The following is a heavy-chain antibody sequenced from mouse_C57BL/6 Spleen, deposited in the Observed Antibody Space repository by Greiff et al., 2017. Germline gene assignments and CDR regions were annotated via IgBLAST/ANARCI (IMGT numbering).Heavy chain of an antibody. J-gene: IGHJ4*01. V-gene: IGHV1-18*01. CDR2: INPNNGGT. Sequence: EVQLQQSGPELVKPGASVKIPCKASGYTFTDYNMDWVKQSHGKSLEWIGDINPNNGGTIYNQKFKGKATLTVDKSSSTAYMELRSLTSEDTAFYYCARYDYDDYYAMDYWGQGTSGTVAS. D-gene: IGHD2-4*01. CDR1: GYTFTDYN. CDR3: ARYDYDDYYAMDY.